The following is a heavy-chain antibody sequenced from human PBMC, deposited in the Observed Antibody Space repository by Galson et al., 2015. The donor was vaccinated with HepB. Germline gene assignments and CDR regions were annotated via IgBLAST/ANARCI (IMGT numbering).Heavy chain of an antibody. V-gene: IGHV3-23*01. CDR1: GFTFSNAW. Sequence: SLRLSCAASGFTFSNAWMSWVRQTPGKGLEWVSGISGSGGSTYYADSVKGRFTISRDNSKNTLYLQMNSLRAEDTAVYYCAKESHLSSGCWFDYWGQGALVTVSS. J-gene: IGHJ4*02. D-gene: IGHD3-22*01. CDR3: AKESHLSSGCWFDY. CDR2: ISGSGGST.